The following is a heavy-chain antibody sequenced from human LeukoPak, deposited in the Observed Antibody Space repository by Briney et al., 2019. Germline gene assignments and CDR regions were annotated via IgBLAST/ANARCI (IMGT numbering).Heavy chain of an antibody. J-gene: IGHJ4*02. V-gene: IGHV3-64*02. D-gene: IGHD3-10*01. Sequence: GGSLRLSCAASGFTFSSYSMHWVRQAPGKGLEYVSGISSNGGSTWYAGSVKGRFTISRDNSKNTVNLQLGSLRIEGTAVYHCARMTLYGSGTVHWGQGILVTVSS. CDR3: ARMTLYGSGTVH. CDR2: ISSNGGST. CDR1: GFTFSSYS.